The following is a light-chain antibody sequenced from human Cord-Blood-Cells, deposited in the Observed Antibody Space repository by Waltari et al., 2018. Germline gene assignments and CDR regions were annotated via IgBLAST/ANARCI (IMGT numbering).Light chain of an antibody. CDR3: QQRSNWPLT. Sequence: EIVLTQPPATLSLSPGERATRSCRASQSVSSHLAWYQQKPGQAPRLLIYDASNRATGIPARFSGSGSGTDFTLTISSLEPEDFAVYYCQQRSNWPLTFGGGTKVEIK. J-gene: IGKJ4*01. CDR1: QSVSSH. V-gene: IGKV3-11*01. CDR2: DAS.